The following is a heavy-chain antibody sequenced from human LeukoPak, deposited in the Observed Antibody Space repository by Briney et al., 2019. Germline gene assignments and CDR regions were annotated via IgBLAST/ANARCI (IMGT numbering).Heavy chain of an antibody. CDR1: GGSVSSGSYY. CDR3: ARLLGGDGYRTNWYFDL. J-gene: IGHJ2*01. Sequence: SETLSLTCTVSGGSVSSGSYYWSWIRQPPGKGLEWIGYIYYSGSTYYNPSLKSRVTILVDTSKNQFSLKLSSVTAADTAVYYCARLLGGDGYRTNWYFDLWGRGTLVTVSS. D-gene: IGHD5-24*01. CDR2: IYYSGST. V-gene: IGHV4-61*01.